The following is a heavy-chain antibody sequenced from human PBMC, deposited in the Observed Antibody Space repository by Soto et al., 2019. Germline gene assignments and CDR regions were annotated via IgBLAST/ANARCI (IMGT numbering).Heavy chain of an antibody. J-gene: IGHJ5*02. CDR1: GYTFTSYG. CDR3: ARVGRMKWELLRGWCDP. CDR2: ISAYNGNT. V-gene: IGHV1-18*01. D-gene: IGHD1-26*01. Sequence: QVQLVQSGAEVKKPGASVKVSCKASGYTFTSYGISWVRQAPGQGHEWMGWISAYNGNTNYAQKLQGRVTMTTDTSTSTAYMELRSLRYDDTAVYYCARVGRMKWELLRGWCDPWGQGTLVTVSS.